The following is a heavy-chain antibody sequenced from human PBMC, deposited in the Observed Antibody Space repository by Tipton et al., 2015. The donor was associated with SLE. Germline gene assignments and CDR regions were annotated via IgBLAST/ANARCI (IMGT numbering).Heavy chain of an antibody. CDR1: GGTISSDPYY. CDR2: IYHRGNT. CDR3: ARDHPVAGPFDY. J-gene: IGHJ4*02. Sequence: TLSLTCTVSGGTISSDPYYWGWIRQPPGKGLEWIGSIYHRGNTYYNPSLKSRVAVSVDTSKNQFSLKLSSVTAADTAVYYCARDHPVAGPFDYWGQGTLVTVSS. V-gene: IGHV4-39*07. D-gene: IGHD6-19*01.